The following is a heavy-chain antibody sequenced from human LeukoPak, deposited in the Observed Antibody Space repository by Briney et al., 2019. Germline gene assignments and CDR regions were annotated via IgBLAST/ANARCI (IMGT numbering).Heavy chain of an antibody. CDR1: GFIFSPYT. Sequence: GGSLRLSCAASGFIFSPYTMNWVRQAPGKGLEWVSSISSDITYIFYADSVKGRFTVSRDNAKNSLYLQMSSLRAEDTAVYYCARDRGYYFDYWGQGILVTASS. CDR3: ARDRGYYFDY. D-gene: IGHD5-24*01. J-gene: IGHJ4*02. V-gene: IGHV3-21*06. CDR2: ISSDITYI.